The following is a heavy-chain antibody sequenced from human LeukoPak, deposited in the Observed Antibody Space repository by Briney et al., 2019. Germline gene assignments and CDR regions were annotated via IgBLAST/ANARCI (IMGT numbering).Heavy chain of an antibody. Sequence: SEPLSLTCTVSGGSISSYYWSWIRQPPGKGLEWIGYIYTSGSTNYNPSLKSRVTISVDTSKNQYSLKLSSVTAADTAVYYCARTVLILRLRGYYYYYYYMDVWGKGTTVTVSS. CDR3: ARTVLILRLRGYYYYYYYMDV. J-gene: IGHJ6*03. CDR2: IYTSGST. CDR1: GGSISSYY. D-gene: IGHD3-3*01. V-gene: IGHV4-4*09.